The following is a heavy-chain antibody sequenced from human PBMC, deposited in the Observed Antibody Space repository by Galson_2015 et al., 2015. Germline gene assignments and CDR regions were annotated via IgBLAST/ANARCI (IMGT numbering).Heavy chain of an antibody. D-gene: IGHD4-17*01. J-gene: IGHJ4*02. Sequence: SVKVSCKASGYTFTSYAIHWVCQAPGQRLEWMGWINGGNGDTKYSQRFQGRVTITRDTSASTAYMELRSLRSEDTAVYYCAREGRYGDYVDYRGQGTLVTVSS. V-gene: IGHV1-3*01. CDR2: INGGNGDT. CDR1: GYTFTSYA. CDR3: AREGRYGDYVDY.